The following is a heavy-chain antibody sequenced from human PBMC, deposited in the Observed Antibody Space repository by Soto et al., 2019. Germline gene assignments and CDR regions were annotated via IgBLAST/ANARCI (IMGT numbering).Heavy chain of an antibody. CDR2: ISHDGSNK. D-gene: IGHD2-15*01. CDR1: GFTFSSYA. J-gene: IGHJ4*02. CDR3: ARGYCSGGSGYLDY. V-gene: IGHV3-30-3*01. Sequence: QVQLVESGGGVVQPGRSLRLSCAASGFTFSSYAMHWVRQAPGKGLEWVAVISHDGSNKYYADSVKGRFTISRDNSKNTLYLQMNSFRAEDTAVYYGARGYCSGGSGYLDYWGQGTLVTVSS.